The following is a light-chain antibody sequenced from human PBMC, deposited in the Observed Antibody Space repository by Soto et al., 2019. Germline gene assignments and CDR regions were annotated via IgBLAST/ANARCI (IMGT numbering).Light chain of an antibody. Sequence: AIQMTQSPSSLWASVGYRGTMSWRASRGIGNALGWDRQKPCRPPEVLIYGASNLQSGVAPRFRGSGSGTDFTLDISSLQAEDSETYHCIQDTNSPGTFGEGTXVEIK. CDR3: IQDTNSPGT. J-gene: IGKJ4*02. V-gene: IGKV1-6*02. CDR1: RGIGNA. CDR2: GAS.